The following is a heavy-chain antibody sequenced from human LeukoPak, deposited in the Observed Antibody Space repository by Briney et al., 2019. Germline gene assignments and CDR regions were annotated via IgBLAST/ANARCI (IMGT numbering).Heavy chain of an antibody. CDR1: GFTFGSYG. Sequence: PGTSLRLSCAASGFTFGSYGMHWARQAPGKGLEWVAVIWYDGSNKFYADSVKGRFTISRDNSKNTLYLQMNSLTAEDTAVYYCAKGFLTGYLYYFDYWGQGTLVTVSS. V-gene: IGHV3-33*06. CDR2: IWYDGSNK. CDR3: AKGFLTGYLYYFDY. D-gene: IGHD3-9*01. J-gene: IGHJ4*02.